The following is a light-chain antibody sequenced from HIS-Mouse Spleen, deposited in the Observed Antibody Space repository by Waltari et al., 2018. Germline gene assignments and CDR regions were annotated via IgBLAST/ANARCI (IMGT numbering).Light chain of an antibody. Sequence: SYELTQPPSVSVSPGQTARITCSGDALPKKYAYWYQQKSGQAPRLVIYEDSKRPSGTPEKCSGSSSGTMATLTISGAQVEDEADYYCYSTDSSGNHRVFGGGTKLTVL. V-gene: IGLV3-10*01. CDR3: YSTDSSGNHRV. CDR2: EDS. CDR1: ALPKKY. J-gene: IGLJ2*01.